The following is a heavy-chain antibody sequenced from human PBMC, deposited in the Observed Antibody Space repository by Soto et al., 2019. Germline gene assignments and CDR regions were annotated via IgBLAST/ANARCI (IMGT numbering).Heavy chain of an antibody. J-gene: IGHJ4*02. V-gene: IGHV3-7*03. D-gene: IGHD6-19*01. CDR3: ARYFRGSGRYFFDY. Sequence: EVQLVESGGGLVQPGGSLRLPCVASGFTFITSFMGWVRQAPGKGLEWVANINQDGGGTYYVDSVEGRFTISRDNAKDSLYLQMNSLRGEDTAVYYCARYFRGSGRYFFDYWGQGTLVTVSS. CDR1: GFTFITSF. CDR2: INQDGGGT.